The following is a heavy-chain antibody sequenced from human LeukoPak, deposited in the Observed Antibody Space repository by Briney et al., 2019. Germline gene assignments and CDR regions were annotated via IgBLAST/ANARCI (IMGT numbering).Heavy chain of an antibody. V-gene: IGHV3-23*01. CDR1: GFPFSSYA. CDR2: ITASSGGT. CDR3: AKIRFYYDSSFDYWYFDL. Sequence: SGGSLRLSCAASGFPFSSYAMGWVRQAPRKGLEWVSGITASSGGTYYADSVKVRFTISRDNSKNTLYLQINRLRAEDTAIYFCAKIRFYYDSSFDYWYFDLWGRGTLVTVSS. D-gene: IGHD3-22*01. J-gene: IGHJ2*01.